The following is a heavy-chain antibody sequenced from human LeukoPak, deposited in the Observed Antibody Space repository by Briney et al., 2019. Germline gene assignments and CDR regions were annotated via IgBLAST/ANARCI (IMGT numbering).Heavy chain of an antibody. D-gene: IGHD2-2*01. CDR2: IYYSGST. CDR3: ARQLVVVEPAEFDY. CDR1: GGSISSSSYY. Sequence: SETLSLTCTVSGGSISSSSYYWGWIRQSPGKGLEWIGSIYYSGSTYYNPSLKSRVTISVDTSKNQFSLKLSSVTAADTAVYCCARQLVVVEPAEFDYWGQGTLVTVSS. J-gene: IGHJ4*02. V-gene: IGHV4-39*01.